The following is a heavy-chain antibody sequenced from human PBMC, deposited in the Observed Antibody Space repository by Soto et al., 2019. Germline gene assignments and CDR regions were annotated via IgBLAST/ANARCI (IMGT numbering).Heavy chain of an antibody. D-gene: IGHD6-6*01. V-gene: IGHV3-11*01. J-gene: IGHJ6*02. CDR2: ISSSGSTI. CDR3: ARDRARRGSSSNRDYYYYYGMDV. CDR1: GFTFSYYY. Sequence: GGSLRLSCAASGFTFSYYYMSWIRQAPGKGLEWVSYISSSGSTIYYADSVKGRFAISRDNAKNSLYLQMNSLRAEDTAVYYCARDRARRGSSSNRDYYYYYGMDVWGQGTTVTVSS.